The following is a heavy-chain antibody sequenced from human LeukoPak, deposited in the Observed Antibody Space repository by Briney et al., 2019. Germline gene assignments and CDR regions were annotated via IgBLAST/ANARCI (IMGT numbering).Heavy chain of an antibody. V-gene: IGHV3-15*07. Sequence: KPGGSLRLSCAASGFTYSNVWMNWVRQAPGKGLEWVGRIKTNAEGETLDYTAPVKGRFTISRDDSKNTLYLQMDSLEVEDTGMYYCTTGIDDEGGYWGQGTLVTVSS. D-gene: IGHD3-3*02. CDR1: GFTYSNVW. CDR2: IKTNAEGETL. CDR3: TTGIDDEGGY. J-gene: IGHJ4*02.